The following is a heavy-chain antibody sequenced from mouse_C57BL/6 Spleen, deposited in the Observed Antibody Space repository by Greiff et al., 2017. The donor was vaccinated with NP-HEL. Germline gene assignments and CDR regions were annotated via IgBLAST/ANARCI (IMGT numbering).Heavy chain of an antibody. CDR1: GYTFTSYW. V-gene: IGHV1-52*01. J-gene: IGHJ1*03. D-gene: IGHD1-1*01. Sequence: QVQLQQPGAELVRPGSSVKLSCKASGYTFTSYWMHWVKQRPIQGLEWIGNIDPSDSETHYNQKFKDKATLTVDKSSSTAYMQLSSLTSEDSAVYCCARESSLYGSSYSWYFDVWGTGTTVTVSS. CDR3: ARESSLYGSSYSWYFDV. CDR2: IDPSDSET.